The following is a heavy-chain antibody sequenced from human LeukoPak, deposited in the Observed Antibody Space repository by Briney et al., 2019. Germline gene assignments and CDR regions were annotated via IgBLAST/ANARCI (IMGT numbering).Heavy chain of an antibody. CDR1: GFTFSTYA. J-gene: IGHJ4*02. CDR3: ARTGIAAAGTDY. V-gene: IGHV3-23*01. D-gene: IGHD6-13*01. Sequence: GGSLRLSCAASGFTFSTYAMNWVRQAPGKGLEWVSTISGSGGSTYYADSVKGRFTISRDNSNNTLYLQMNSLRAEDTAVYYCARTGIAAAGTDYWGQGTLVTVSS. CDR2: ISGSGGST.